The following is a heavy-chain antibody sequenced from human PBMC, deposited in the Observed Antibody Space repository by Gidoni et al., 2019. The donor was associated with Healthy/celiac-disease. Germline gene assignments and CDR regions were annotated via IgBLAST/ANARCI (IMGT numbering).Heavy chain of an antibody. Sequence: EVQLVESGGGLVRPGGSLRPSGAAHGFTVSSNYMSWVRQAPGKGLEWVSCIYSGGSTYYADSVKGRFTISRDNSKNTLYLQMNSLRAEDTAVYYCARGAYYYGSGSYHYWGQGTLVTVSS. J-gene: IGHJ4*02. CDR1: GFTVSSNY. D-gene: IGHD3-10*01. CDR3: ARGAYYYGSGSYHY. V-gene: IGHV3-66*02. CDR2: IYSGGST.